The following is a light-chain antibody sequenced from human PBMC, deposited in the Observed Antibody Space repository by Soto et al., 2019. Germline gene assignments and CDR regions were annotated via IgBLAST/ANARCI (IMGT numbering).Light chain of an antibody. Sequence: EIVLTQSPGTLSLSPGERATLSCRASQSVSNNYLAWYQQKPGQAPRLLIYGASNRATGIPDRFSGSGSRTDFTLTISRLEPEDFAEYYCQQYGSSGTFGQGTKVDIK. J-gene: IGKJ1*01. CDR3: QQYGSSGT. CDR1: QSVSNNY. V-gene: IGKV3-20*01. CDR2: GAS.